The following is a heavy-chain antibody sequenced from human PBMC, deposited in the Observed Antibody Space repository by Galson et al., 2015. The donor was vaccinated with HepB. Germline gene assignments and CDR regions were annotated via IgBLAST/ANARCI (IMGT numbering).Heavy chain of an antibody. CDR1: GYSFTNYW. Sequence: QSGAEVKKPGESLKISCKGSGYSFTNYWIGWVRQMPGKGLEWMGIIYPGDSDTRYSPSFPGQVTISADKSINTAYLQWSSLKASDTARYYCARHKYTTSSGDYWGQGTLVTVSS. J-gene: IGHJ4*02. CDR3: ARHKYTTSSGDY. D-gene: IGHD6-6*01. V-gene: IGHV5-51*01. CDR2: IYPGDSDT.